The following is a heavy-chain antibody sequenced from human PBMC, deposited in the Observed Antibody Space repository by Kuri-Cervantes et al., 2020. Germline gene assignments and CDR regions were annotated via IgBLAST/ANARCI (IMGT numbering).Heavy chain of an antibody. CDR3: ARPRGYYGSGSYYPATRPWYAFDI. CDR2: IYHSGSP. D-gene: IGHD3-10*01. J-gene: IGHJ3*02. Sequence: SETLSLTCAVSGGSINSSNRWTWVRQPPGKGLEWIGEIYHSGSPNYNPSLKSRVTISVDKSKNQCSLKLSSVTAADTAVYYCARPRGYYGSGSYYPATRPWYAFDIWGQGTMVTVSS. V-gene: IGHV4-4*02. CDR1: GGSINSSNR.